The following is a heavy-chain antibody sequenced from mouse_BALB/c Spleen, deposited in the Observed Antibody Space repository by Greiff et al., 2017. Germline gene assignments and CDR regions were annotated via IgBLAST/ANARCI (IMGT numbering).Heavy chain of an antibody. D-gene: IGHD3-3*01. V-gene: IGHV5-2*03. CDR1: EYEFPSHD. Sequence: EVKLVESGGGLVQPGESLKLSCESNEYEFPSHDMSWVRKTPEKRLELVAAINSDGGSTYYPDTMERRFIISRDNTKKPHYLHMSSLRSEDTALYYSARQGDAGYFDVWGAGTPVTVSA. CDR3: ARQGDAGYFDV. J-gene: IGHJ1*01. CDR2: INSDGGST.